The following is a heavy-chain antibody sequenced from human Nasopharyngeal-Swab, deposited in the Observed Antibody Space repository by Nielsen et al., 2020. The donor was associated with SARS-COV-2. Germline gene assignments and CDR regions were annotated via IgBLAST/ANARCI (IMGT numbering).Heavy chain of an antibody. V-gene: IGHV3-23*01. CDR1: GFTFSSYA. CDR3: AKDLSLVVITTPNY. Sequence: GESLKISCAASGFTFSSYAMSWVRQAPGKGLEWVSAISGSGGSTYYADSVKGRFTISRDNSKNTLHLQMNSLRAEDTAVYYCAKDLSLVVITTPNYWGQGTLVTVSS. D-gene: IGHD3-22*01. CDR2: ISGSGGST. J-gene: IGHJ4*02.